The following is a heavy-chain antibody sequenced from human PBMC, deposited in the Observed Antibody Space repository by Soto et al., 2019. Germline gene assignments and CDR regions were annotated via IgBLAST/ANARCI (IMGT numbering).Heavy chain of an antibody. CDR1: GGTFSSYA. CDR3: ARDKRGVVYFDY. V-gene: IGHV1-69*13. J-gene: IGHJ4*02. D-gene: IGHD2-15*01. Sequence: PSVKVSCKASGGTFSSYAISWVRQAPGQGLEWMGGIIPIFGTANYAQKFQGRVTITADESTSTAYMELSSLRSEDTAVYYCARDKRGVVYFDYWGQGTLVTVSS. CDR2: IIPIFGTA.